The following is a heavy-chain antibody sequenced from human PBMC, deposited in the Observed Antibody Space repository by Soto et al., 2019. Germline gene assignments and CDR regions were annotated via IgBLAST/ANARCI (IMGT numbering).Heavy chain of an antibody. CDR1: GYTFSSYG. V-gene: IGHV1-18*01. CDR3: ARVVGQWLSMDP. CDR2: ISPYNGNT. D-gene: IGHD6-19*01. J-gene: IGHJ5*02. Sequence: QVQLVQSGGEVKKPGASVKVSCKASGYTFSSYGITWVRQAPGQGLEWMGWISPYNGNTNYAQKFQGRVTMTTDTFTSTAYMELRSLRSDDTAVYYCARVVGQWLSMDPWGQGTLVTVPS.